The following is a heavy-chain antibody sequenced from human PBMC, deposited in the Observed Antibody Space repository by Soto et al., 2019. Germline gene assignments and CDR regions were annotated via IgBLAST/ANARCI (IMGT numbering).Heavy chain of an antibody. Sequence: QVQLVQSGAEVKKPGSSVTVSCKASVGTFSSYTISWVRQAPGQGLEWMGGIIPIFGTANYAQKFQGRVTXTPXXSXCTAYMELSSLRSEDTAVYYCARGNHRWLQLWYFDLWGRGTLVTVSS. CDR3: ARGNHRWLQLWYFDL. V-gene: IGHV1-69*05. D-gene: IGHD5-12*01. CDR1: VGTFSSYT. J-gene: IGHJ2*01. CDR2: IIPIFGTA.